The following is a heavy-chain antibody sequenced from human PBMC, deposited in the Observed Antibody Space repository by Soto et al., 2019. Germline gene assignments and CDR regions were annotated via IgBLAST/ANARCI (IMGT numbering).Heavy chain of an antibody. CDR2: ISDRGDTT. J-gene: IGHJ4*02. D-gene: IGHD3-9*01. CDR3: ARDYDILTGSRFDY. V-gene: IGHV3-23*01. CDR1: VFTISSNA. Sequence: GGSLRLSCAASVFTISSNAMYWVRQAPGKGLEWVSDISDRGDTTHYADSVKGRFTISRDNSKNTLYLQMNSLRAEDTAVYYCARDYDILTGSRFDYWGQGTLVTVSS.